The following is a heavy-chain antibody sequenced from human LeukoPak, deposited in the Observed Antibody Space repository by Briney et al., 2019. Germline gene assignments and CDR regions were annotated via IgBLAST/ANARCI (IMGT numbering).Heavy chain of an antibody. CDR2: IYSGGNA. CDR1: GFTVNSNY. CDR3: AKDIRRTDATGETYYYYGMDV. D-gene: IGHD1-14*01. V-gene: IGHV3-53*05. J-gene: IGHJ6*02. Sequence: GGSLRLSCAASGFTVNSNYMNWVRQAPGKGLEWVSVIYSGGNAYYADSVKGRVTMSRDNAKNSLYLQMNSLRAEDTALYYCAKDIRRTDATGETYYYYGMDVWGQGTTVTVSS.